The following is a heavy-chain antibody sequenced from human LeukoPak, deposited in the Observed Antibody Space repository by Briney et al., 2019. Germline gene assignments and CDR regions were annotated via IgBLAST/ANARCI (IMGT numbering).Heavy chain of an antibody. J-gene: IGHJ4*02. V-gene: IGHV3-74*01. CDR2: INADGSFP. Sequence: PGGSLRLSCAASGFTFSRHWMHWVRQAPGKGLVWVSRINADGSFPNYADSVKGRFTISRDYARNTLYLQMNSLRAEDTAVYYCIRENYGVESWGQGTLVTVSS. CDR1: GFTFSRHW. CDR3: IRENYGVES. D-gene: IGHD4-17*01.